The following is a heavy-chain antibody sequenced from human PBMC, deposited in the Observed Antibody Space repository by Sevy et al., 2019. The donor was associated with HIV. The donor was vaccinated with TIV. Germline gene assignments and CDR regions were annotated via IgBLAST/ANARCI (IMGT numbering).Heavy chain of an antibody. Sequence: GGSLRLSCAASGFTVSSNYMSWVRQAPGKGLEWVSVIYSGGSTYYADSVKGRFTISRDNSKNTLYLQMNSLRAEDTAVYYCATHSSGRYDAFDIWGQGTMVTVSS. V-gene: IGHV3-53*01. J-gene: IGHJ3*02. D-gene: IGHD6-19*01. CDR1: GFTVSSNY. CDR3: ATHSSGRYDAFDI. CDR2: IYSGGST.